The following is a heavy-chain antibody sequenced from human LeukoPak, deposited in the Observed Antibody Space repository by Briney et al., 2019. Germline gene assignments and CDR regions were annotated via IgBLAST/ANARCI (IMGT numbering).Heavy chain of an antibody. J-gene: IGHJ4*02. Sequence: KPSETLSLTCTVSGDSLTISSYYWTWLRQHPGKGLEWIGYIHPSGSTDYNPSLKSRLTMSLDTSQNQFSLKLTSVTAADTAIYYCARGLDGFKTGHWGQGTLVTVSS. CDR3: ARGLDGFKTGH. CDR1: GDSLTISSYY. D-gene: IGHD5-24*01. CDR2: IHPSGST. V-gene: IGHV4-31*03.